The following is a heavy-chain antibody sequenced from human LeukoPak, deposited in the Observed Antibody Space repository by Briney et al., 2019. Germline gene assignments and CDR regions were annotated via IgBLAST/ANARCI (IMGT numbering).Heavy chain of an antibody. D-gene: IGHD4-17*01. Sequence: GGSLRLSCAASGFTFSDYYMSWIRQAPGKGLEWVSYISSSGSTIYYADSVKGRFTISRDNAKNSLYLQMNSLRAEDTAVYCCARDYGDYTDAFDIWGQGTMVTVSS. V-gene: IGHV3-11*01. J-gene: IGHJ3*02. CDR3: ARDYGDYTDAFDI. CDR2: ISSSGSTI. CDR1: GFTFSDYY.